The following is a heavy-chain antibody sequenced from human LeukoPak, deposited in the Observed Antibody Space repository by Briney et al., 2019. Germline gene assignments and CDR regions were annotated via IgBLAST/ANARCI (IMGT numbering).Heavy chain of an antibody. Sequence: PGRSLRLSCAASGFTLDDYAMHWGRQAPGQGLGWVSGISWNSGSIGYADSVKGRFTISRDNAKNSLYLQMNSLRAEDTALYYCASIAVAGSSSDYWGQGTLVTVSS. CDR1: GFTLDDYA. J-gene: IGHJ4*02. V-gene: IGHV3-9*01. CDR2: ISWNSGSI. D-gene: IGHD6-19*01. CDR3: ASIAVAGSSSDY.